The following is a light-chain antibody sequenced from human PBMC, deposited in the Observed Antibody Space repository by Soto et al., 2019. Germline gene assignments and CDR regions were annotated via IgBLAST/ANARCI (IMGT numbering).Light chain of an antibody. V-gene: IGLV2-14*03. Sequence: QYVLTQPASVSGSPGQSITISCTGTSSDVGGSNYVSWYQQHPGKAPKLIIYDVNNRPSGISNRFSGSKSGNTASLTISGLQAEDEADYYCSSYRSGSPLVFGGGTKLTVL. CDR2: DVN. J-gene: IGLJ2*01. CDR3: SSYRSGSPLV. CDR1: SSDVGGSNY.